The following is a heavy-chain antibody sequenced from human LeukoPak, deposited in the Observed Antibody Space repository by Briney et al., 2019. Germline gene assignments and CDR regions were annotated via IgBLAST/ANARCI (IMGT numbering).Heavy chain of an antibody. V-gene: IGHV3-48*01. CDR3: ARDATPTQLWFRGSLDY. Sequence: GGSLRLSCAASGFTFSDFGMTWVRQAPGKGLEWVSYISSSSLSIYYADSVKGRFTISRDNARNSLYLQMNSLRAEDTAMYYCARDATPTQLWFRGSLDYWGLGALVTVAS. J-gene: IGHJ4*02. CDR2: ISSSSLSI. D-gene: IGHD5-18*01. CDR1: GFTFSDFG.